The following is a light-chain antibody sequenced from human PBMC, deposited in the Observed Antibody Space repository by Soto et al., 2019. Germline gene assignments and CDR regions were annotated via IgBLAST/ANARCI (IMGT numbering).Light chain of an antibody. CDR2: EVS. CDR3: CSYTSSTTPL. J-gene: IGLJ2*01. V-gene: IGLV2-14*01. Sequence: QSALTQTASVSGSPGQSITISCTGSSSDVGGYHYVSWYQQYPGEAPKLLISEVSNRPSGVSNRFSGSKSGNTASLTISGLQAEDEADYYCCSYTSSTTPLFGGGTKLTVL. CDR1: SSDVGGYHY.